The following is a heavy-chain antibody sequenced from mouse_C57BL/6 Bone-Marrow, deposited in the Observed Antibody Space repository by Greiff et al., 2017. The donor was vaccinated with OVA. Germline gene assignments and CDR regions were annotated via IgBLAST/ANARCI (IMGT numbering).Heavy chain of an antibody. J-gene: IGHJ3*01. CDR3: TTLDGYLFAY. CDR1: GFNIKDDY. V-gene: IGHV14-4*01. Sequence: VHVKQSGAELVRPGASVKLSCTASGFNIKDDYMHWVKQRPEQGLEWIGWIDPENGDTEYASKFQGKATITADTSYNTAYLQLSSLTSEDTAVYYCTTLDGYLFAYWGQGTLVTVSA. CDR2: IDPENGDT. D-gene: IGHD2-3*01.